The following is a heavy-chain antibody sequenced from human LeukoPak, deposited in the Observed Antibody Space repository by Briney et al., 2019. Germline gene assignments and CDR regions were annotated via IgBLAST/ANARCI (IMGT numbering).Heavy chain of an antibody. CDR3: ARDLYSSSSGGTFDI. V-gene: IGHV4-4*07. CDR1: GGSISSYY. D-gene: IGHD6-13*01. CDR2: IYTSGST. J-gene: IGHJ3*02. Sequence: SETLSLTCTVSGGSISSYYWSWIWQPAGKGLEWIGRIYTSGSTNYNPSLKSRVTMSVDTSKNQFSLKLSSVTAADTAVYYCARDLYSSSSGGTFDIWGQGTMVTVSS.